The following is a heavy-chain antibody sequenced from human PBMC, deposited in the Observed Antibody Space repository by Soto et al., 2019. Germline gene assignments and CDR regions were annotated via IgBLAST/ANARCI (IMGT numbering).Heavy chain of an antibody. CDR3: ARGDVDTDMATA. J-gene: IGHJ5*02. Sequence: GGSLRLSCAASGFTFSSYSMNWVRQAPGKGLEWVSSISSSSSYIYYADSVKGRFTISRDNAKNSLYLQMNSLRAEDTAVYYCARGDVDTDMATAWGQGTLVTVYS. D-gene: IGHD5-18*01. CDR1: GFTFSSYS. CDR2: ISSSSSYI. V-gene: IGHV3-21*01.